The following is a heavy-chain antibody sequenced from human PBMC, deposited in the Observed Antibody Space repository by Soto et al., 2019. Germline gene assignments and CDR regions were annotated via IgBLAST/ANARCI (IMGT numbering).Heavy chain of an antibody. Sequence: QVQLQESGPGLVKPSETLSLTCAVSGDSISTYYCMWIRQPPGKGLESIGYLYYGRSANYNPSLKSRVTLSVDTSTNQCSLTLSSMTAADPAVYYCAPRSMAVVPEYWGQGTLVTVSS. J-gene: IGHJ4*02. CDR3: APRSMAVVPEY. CDR2: LYYGRSA. CDR1: GDSISTYY. D-gene: IGHD3-22*01. V-gene: IGHV4-59*01.